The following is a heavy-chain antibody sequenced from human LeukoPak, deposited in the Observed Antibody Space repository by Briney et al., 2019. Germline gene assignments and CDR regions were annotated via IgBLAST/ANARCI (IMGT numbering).Heavy chain of an antibody. CDR1: GGSISSGSYY. CDR2: IYTSGST. CDR3: ARLVRRQYYYDSGGYSYFDS. D-gene: IGHD3-22*01. J-gene: IGHJ4*02. Sequence: SETLSLTCTVSGGSISSGSYYWSWIRQPAGKGLEWIGRIYTSGSTNYNPSLKSRVTISVDTSKNQFSLKLSSVTAADTAMYYCARLVRRQYYYDSGGYSYFDSWGQGTLVTVSS. V-gene: IGHV4-61*02.